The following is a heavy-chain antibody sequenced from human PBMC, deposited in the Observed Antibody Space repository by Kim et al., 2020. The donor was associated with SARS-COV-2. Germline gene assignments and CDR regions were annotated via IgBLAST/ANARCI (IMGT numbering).Heavy chain of an antibody. D-gene: IGHD1-26*01. J-gene: IGHJ6*02. CDR2: IYTSGST. Sequence: SETLSLTCTVSGGSISSYYWSWIRQPAGKGLEWIGRIYTSGSTNYNPSLKSRVTMSVDTSKNQFSLKLSSVTAADTAVYYCAREDFLIVGGGDYIPYGMDVWGQGTTVTVSS. V-gene: IGHV4-4*07. CDR1: GGSISSYY. CDR3: AREDFLIVGGGDYIPYGMDV.